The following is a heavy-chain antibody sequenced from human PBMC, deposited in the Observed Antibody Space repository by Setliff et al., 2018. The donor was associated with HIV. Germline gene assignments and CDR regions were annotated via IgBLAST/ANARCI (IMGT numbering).Heavy chain of an antibody. CDR1: GATLSSGSFY. D-gene: IGHD3-10*01. CDR3: ARWAGGSRLNP. CDR2: VYTHGAP. Sequence: TLSPSCAVSGATLSSGSFYWNWLRQPAGKGMEWIGRVYTHGAPNYNPSPKSRVTISITTSKNTFPLNLTSVTAADTAVYYCARWAGGSRLNPWGQGTLVTVSS. J-gene: IGHJ5*02. V-gene: IGHV4-61*02.